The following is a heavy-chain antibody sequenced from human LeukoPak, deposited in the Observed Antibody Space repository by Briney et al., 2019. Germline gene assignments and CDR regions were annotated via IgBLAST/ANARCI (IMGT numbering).Heavy chain of an antibody. CDR3: ANSALGPDSSSWRRFDY. J-gene: IGHJ4*02. D-gene: IGHD6-13*01. CDR2: ISCSGGST. CDR1: GFTFSSYA. Sequence: GGSLRLSCAASGFTFSSYAMSWVRQAPGKGLEWVSAISCSGGSTYYADSVKGRFTISRDNSKNTLYLQMNSLRAEDTAVYYCANSALGPDSSSWRRFDYWGQETLVTVSS. V-gene: IGHV3-23*01.